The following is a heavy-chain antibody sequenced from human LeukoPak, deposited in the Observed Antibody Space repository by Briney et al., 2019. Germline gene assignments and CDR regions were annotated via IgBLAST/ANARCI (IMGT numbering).Heavy chain of an antibody. D-gene: IGHD6-19*01. J-gene: IGHJ4*02. V-gene: IGHV1-18*01. CDR3: ARVKQWLVGGRYGYFDY. CDR2: ISAYNGNT. Sequence: ASVTVSCTASGYTFTSYGISWVRQAPGQGLEWMGWISAYNGNTNYAQKLQGRVTMTTDTSTSTAYMELRSLRSDDTAVYYCARVKQWLVGGRYGYFDYWGQGTLVTVSS. CDR1: GYTFTSYG.